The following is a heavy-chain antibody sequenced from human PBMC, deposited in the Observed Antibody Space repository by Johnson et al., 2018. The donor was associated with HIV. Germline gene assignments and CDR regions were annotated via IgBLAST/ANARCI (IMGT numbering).Heavy chain of an antibody. D-gene: IGHD3-22*01. CDR3: PREKLDSSGYYDAFDI. CDR2: IYSGGST. J-gene: IGHJ3*02. V-gene: IGHV3-53*05. CDR1: GFSISSNY. Sequence: VQLVETGGGLIHPGGSLRLSCEASGFSISSNYLSWVRQAPGQSLEWVSIIYSGGSTYYADSVKGRFTISRDNSKNTLYLQMNSLRAEDTAVYYCPREKLDSSGYYDAFDIWGQGTMVTVSS.